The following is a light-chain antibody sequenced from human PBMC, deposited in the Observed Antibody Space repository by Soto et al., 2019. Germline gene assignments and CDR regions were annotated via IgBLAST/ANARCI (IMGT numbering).Light chain of an antibody. CDR3: QQYNNWPPKT. CDR2: GAS. V-gene: IGKV3-15*01. Sequence: EIVMTQSPATLSVSPGERATPSGRASQIVSSNLAWYQQKPGQAPRLLIYGASTRATSIPARFSGSGSGTEFTLTISSLQSEDFAVYYCQQYNNWPPKTFGQGTKVEIK. J-gene: IGKJ1*01. CDR1: QIVSSN.